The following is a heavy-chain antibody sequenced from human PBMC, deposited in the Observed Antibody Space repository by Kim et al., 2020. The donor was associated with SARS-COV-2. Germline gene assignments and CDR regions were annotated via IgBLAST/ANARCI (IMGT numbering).Heavy chain of an antibody. CDR3: ARAMIVRSLIMGPYFDY. D-gene: IGHD3-22*01. V-gene: IGHV4-31*03. CDR1: GGSISSGGYY. CDR2: IYYSGST. J-gene: IGHJ4*02. Sequence: SQTLSLTCTVSGGSISSGGYYWSWIRQHPGKGLEWIGYIYYSGSTYYNPSLKSRVTISVDTSKNQFSLKLSSVTAADTAVYYCARAMIVRSLIMGPYFDYWGQGTLVTVSS.